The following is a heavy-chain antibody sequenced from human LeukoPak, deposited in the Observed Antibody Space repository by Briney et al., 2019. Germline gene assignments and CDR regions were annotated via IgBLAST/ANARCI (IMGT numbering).Heavy chain of an antibody. Sequence: GGSLRLSCAASGFTFSSYGMHWVRQAPGKGLEWVAVICYDGSNKYYAASVKGRFTISRDNSKNTLYLQMNSLRAEDTALYYCARDYYDFWSGSLLSNWFDPWGQGTLVTVSS. CDR3: ARDYYDFWSGSLLSNWFDP. V-gene: IGHV3-33*01. CDR1: GFTFSSYG. J-gene: IGHJ5*02. CDR2: ICYDGSNK. D-gene: IGHD3-3*01.